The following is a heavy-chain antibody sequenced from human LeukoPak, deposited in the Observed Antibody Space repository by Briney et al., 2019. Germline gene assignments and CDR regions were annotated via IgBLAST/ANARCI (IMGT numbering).Heavy chain of an antibody. V-gene: IGHV4-59*08. CDR1: GDSVTSSY. CDR3: ARLDCFVEGCLNH. Sequence: SETLSLTCSVSGDSVTSSYSNCIRQPPGKGLEWIGYVSSDGTTNFTPSLRSRLIMSVDTAKNDISLILTSVTGADTAIYYCARLDCFVEGCLNHWGRGTLVTVSS. D-gene: IGHD3-9*01. CDR2: VSSDGTT. J-gene: IGHJ4*02.